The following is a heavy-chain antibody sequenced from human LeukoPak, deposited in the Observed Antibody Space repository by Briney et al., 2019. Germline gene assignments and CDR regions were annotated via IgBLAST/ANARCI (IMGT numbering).Heavy chain of an antibody. D-gene: IGHD4-23*01. Sequence: GGSLRLSCAASGFTFSSYEMNWVRQAPGKGLEWVSYISSSGSTIYYADSVKGRFTISRDNAKNSLYLQMNSLRAEDTAVYYCARQGVVTFPGMDVWGQGTTVTVSS. J-gene: IGHJ6*02. CDR1: GFTFSSYE. CDR3: ARQGVVTFPGMDV. V-gene: IGHV3-48*03. CDR2: ISSSGSTI.